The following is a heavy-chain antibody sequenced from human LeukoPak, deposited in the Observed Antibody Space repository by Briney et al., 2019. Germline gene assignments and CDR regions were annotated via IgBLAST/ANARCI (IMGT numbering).Heavy chain of an antibody. CDR2: ISAYNGDT. D-gene: IGHD6-19*01. CDR3: ARDFGQWLYDY. V-gene: IGHV1-18*01. Sequence: ASVKVSCKASGYTFTSYGISWVRHGPGQGLEWMGWISAYNGDTNYAQKLQGRVTMTTDTSTSTAYMELRSLRSDDTAVYYCARDFGQWLYDYWGQGTLVTVSS. J-gene: IGHJ4*02. CDR1: GYTFTSYG.